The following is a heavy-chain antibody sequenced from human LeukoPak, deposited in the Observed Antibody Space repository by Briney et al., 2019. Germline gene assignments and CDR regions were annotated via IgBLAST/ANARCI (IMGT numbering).Heavy chain of an antibody. D-gene: IGHD3-16*01. CDR3: AKDREITTFLDAFDI. CDR1: GFTFSTYG. V-gene: IGHV3-30*18. Sequence: PGRSLRLSCAASGFTFSTYGMHWVRQAPGKGLEWVAVISYDGSNKFYGDSVKGRFTISRDNSKNTLYLQMNSLRPEDTAVYYCAKDREITTFLDAFDIWGQGTVVTVSS. CDR2: ISYDGSNK. J-gene: IGHJ3*02.